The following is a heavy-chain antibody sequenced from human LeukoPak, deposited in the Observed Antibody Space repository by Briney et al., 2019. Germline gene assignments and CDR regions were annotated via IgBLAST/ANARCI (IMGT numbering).Heavy chain of an antibody. CDR1: GFTFSSYG. J-gene: IGHJ6*02. Sequence: PGRSLRLSCAASGFTFSSYGMHWVRQAPGKGLEWVAVIWYDGSNKYYADSVKGRFTISRDNSKNTLYLQMNSLRAEDTAVYYCANGFRSDYYGSGSYRDYYYYGMDVWGQGTTVTVSS. D-gene: IGHD3-10*01. CDR3: ANGFRSDYYGSGSYRDYYYYGMDV. V-gene: IGHV3-33*06. CDR2: IWYDGSNK.